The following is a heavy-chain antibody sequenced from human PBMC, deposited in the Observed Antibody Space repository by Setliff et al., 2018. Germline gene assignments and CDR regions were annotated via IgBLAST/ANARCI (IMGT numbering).Heavy chain of an antibody. CDR1: GYTFTDYI. CDR2: ISPHTGKT. CDR3: AKGGNITRETYYYYGMDV. J-gene: IGHJ6*02. V-gene: IGHV1-18*01. D-gene: IGHD1-20*01. Sequence: ASVKVSCKASGYTFTDYIINWVRQAPGQGLEWVGWISPHTGKTYFAQKFQGRVAITTDTSTSTAYMELRSLRSDDTAVYYCAKGGNITRETYYYYGMDVWGQGTTVTVSS.